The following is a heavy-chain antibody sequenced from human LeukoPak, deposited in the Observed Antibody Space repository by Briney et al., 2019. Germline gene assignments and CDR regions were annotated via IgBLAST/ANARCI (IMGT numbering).Heavy chain of an antibody. J-gene: IGHJ3*02. CDR1: GYSISSGYY. CDR3: ARRYYDFWSGSHDAFDI. CDR2: IYHSGST. D-gene: IGHD3-3*01. V-gene: IGHV4-38-2*02. Sequence: KPSETLSLTCTVSGYSISSGYYWGWIRQPPGKGLEWIGSIYHSGSTYYNPSLKSRVTISVDTSKNQFSLKLSSVTAADTAVYYCARRYYDFWSGSHDAFDIWGQGTMVTVSS.